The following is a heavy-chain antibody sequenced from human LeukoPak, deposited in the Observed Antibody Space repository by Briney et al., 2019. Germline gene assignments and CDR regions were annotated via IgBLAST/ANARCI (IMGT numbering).Heavy chain of an antibody. D-gene: IGHD3-3*02. CDR1: GFTFSGYW. CDR3: ARARNSISDAFDI. Sequence: PGGSLRLSCAASGFTFSGYWMHWARHSPGEGLVWVSCINGDGSDTRYADSLKGRFTISRDNAKNTLYLQMNSLRVEDTAVYYCARARNSISDAFDIWGQGAMVTVSS. J-gene: IGHJ3*02. V-gene: IGHV3-74*01. CDR2: INGDGSDT.